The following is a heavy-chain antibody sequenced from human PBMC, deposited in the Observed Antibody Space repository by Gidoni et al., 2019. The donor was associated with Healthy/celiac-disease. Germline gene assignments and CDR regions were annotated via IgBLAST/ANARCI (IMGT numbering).Heavy chain of an antibody. V-gene: IGHV1-58*01. Sequence: QMQLVQSGPEVKKPGTSVKVSCKASGFTFTSSAVQWVRQARGQRLEWIGWIVVGSGNTNYAQKFQERVTITRDMSTSTAYMELSSLRSEDTAVYYCAAGDTIFGVVIYYYYGMDVWGQGTTVTVSS. CDR2: IVVGSGNT. CDR1: GFTFTSSA. J-gene: IGHJ6*02. CDR3: AAGDTIFGVVIYYYYGMDV. D-gene: IGHD3-3*01.